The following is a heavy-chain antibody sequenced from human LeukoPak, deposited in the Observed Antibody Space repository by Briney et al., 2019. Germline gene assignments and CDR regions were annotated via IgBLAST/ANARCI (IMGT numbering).Heavy chain of an antibody. Sequence: ASVRVSCKTSGYTFTSYGISWVRQAPGQGLEWMGWISGYNGNTKFLQKLQDRVTMTTDTSTSTAHMELRSLRPDDTAVYYCARDQYDFWGSSTYWGQGTLVTVSS. J-gene: IGHJ4*02. CDR3: ARDQYDFWGSSTY. D-gene: IGHD3-3*01. V-gene: IGHV1-18*01. CDR2: ISGYNGNT. CDR1: GYTFTSYG.